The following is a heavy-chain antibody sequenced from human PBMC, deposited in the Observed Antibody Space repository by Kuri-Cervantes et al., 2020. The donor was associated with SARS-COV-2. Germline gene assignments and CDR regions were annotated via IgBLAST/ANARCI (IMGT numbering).Heavy chain of an antibody. CDR2: INPNSGGT. CDR3: APFYYRSINNWSDP. CDR1: GYTFTGYY. Sequence: ASVKVSCKASGYTFTGYYMHWVRQAPGQGPEWMGWINPNSGGTNYAQKFQGWVTMTRDTSISTVYMELSRLRSDDTAVYYCAPFYYRSINNWSDPWGQGTQVTVSS. J-gene: IGHJ5*02. V-gene: IGHV1-2*04. D-gene: IGHD3-10*01.